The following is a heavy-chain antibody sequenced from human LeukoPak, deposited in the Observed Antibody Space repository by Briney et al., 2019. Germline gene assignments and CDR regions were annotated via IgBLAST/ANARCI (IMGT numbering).Heavy chain of an antibody. CDR2: ISAYNGNT. CDR1: SYTFKNYG. Sequence: ASVKVSCKASSYTFKNYGVSWVRQAPGHGPEWMGWISAYNGNTNFAQTLQARVTMTTDTSTNTAYMELSSLISDDTAMYYCARARYLSGNYDDAFDIWGQGTMVTVSS. V-gene: IGHV1-18*01. J-gene: IGHJ3*02. D-gene: IGHD3-10*01. CDR3: ARARYLSGNYDDAFDI.